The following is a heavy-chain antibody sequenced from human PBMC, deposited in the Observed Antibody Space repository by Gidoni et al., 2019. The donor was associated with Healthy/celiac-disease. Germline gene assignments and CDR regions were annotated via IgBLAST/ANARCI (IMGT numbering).Heavy chain of an antibody. D-gene: IGHD1-1*01. Sequence: EVQLVESGGGLVKPGGSLRLSCAASEFTFSNAWMSWVRQAPGKGLEWVGRIKSKTDGGTTDYAAPVKGRFTISRDDSKNTLYLQMNSLKTEDTAVYYCTTDYSDDGLYYYYYGMDVWGQGTTVTVSS. CDR1: EFTFSNAW. CDR3: TTDYSDDGLYYYYYGMDV. CDR2: IKSKTDGGTT. J-gene: IGHJ6*02. V-gene: IGHV3-15*01.